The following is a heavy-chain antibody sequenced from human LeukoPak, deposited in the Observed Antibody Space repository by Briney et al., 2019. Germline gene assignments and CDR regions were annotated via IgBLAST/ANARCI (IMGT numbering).Heavy chain of an antibody. V-gene: IGHV3-74*01. CDR3: ARDGYSSFDS. CDR2: INSDGSRT. CDR1: GFTFSSYW. D-gene: IGHD6-13*01. Sequence: GGSLRLSCAASGFTFSSYWMYGVRQAPGKGLVWVSRINSDGSRTNYADSVKGRFTISRGNAKNTLYLQMNSLRAEDTAVFYCARDGYSSFDSWGQGTLVTVSS. J-gene: IGHJ4*02.